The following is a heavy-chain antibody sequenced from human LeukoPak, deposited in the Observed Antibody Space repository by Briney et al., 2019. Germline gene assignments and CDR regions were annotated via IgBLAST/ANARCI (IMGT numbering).Heavy chain of an antibody. J-gene: IGHJ5*02. CDR1: GFTFSSYS. D-gene: IGHD5-18*01. CDR2: ISSSSSYI. V-gene: IGHV3-21*01. Sequence: GGSLRLSCAASGFTFSSYSMNWVRQAPGRGLEWVSCISSSSSYIYYADSVKGRFTISRDNAKNSLYLQMNSLRVEDTAVYYCARGEDTAMVTGGYNWFDPWGQGTLVTVSS. CDR3: ARGEDTAMVTGGYNWFDP.